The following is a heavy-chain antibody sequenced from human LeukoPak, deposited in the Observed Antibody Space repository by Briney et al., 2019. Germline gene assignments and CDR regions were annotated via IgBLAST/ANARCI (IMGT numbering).Heavy chain of an antibody. Sequence: TGGSLRLSCAASGFPFSRYSMNWVRQPPGKGLEWVSSIFPSGGEIHYADSVRGRFTISRDNSKSTLSLQMNSLRAEDTAIYYCATYRQVLLPFESWGQGTLVTVSS. CDR1: GFPFSRYS. J-gene: IGHJ4*02. V-gene: IGHV3-21*04. CDR3: ATYRQVLLPFES. CDR2: IFPSGGEI. D-gene: IGHD2-8*02.